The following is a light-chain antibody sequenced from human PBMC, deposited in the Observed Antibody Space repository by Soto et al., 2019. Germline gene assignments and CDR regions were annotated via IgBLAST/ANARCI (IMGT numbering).Light chain of an antibody. CDR1: QSVSTA. CDR2: DAS. J-gene: IGKJ2*02. CDR3: QQRRKRPRT. V-gene: IGKV3-11*01. Sequence: EVVLTQSPVTLSLSPGDRAALSCRASQSVSTAVAWYQQKPGQAPRLLIYDASDRATGVPARFSGSGSGTDYTLTISSVEPEDFAVYFCQQRRKRPRTFGQGTKLDI.